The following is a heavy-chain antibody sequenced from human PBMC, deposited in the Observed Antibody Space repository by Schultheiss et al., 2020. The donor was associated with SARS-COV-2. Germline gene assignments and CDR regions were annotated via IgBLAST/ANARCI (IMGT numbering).Heavy chain of an antibody. CDR2: INSDGSST. CDR3: ARIVAGGAVDY. Sequence: GGSLRLSCEASGFIFSTYWMHWVRQAPGKGPVWVSRINSDGSSTSYADSVKGRFTISRDNAKNTLYLQMNSLRAEDTAVYYCARIVAGGAVDYWGQGTLVTGSS. J-gene: IGHJ4*02. D-gene: IGHD5-12*01. V-gene: IGHV3-74*01. CDR1: GFIFSTYW.